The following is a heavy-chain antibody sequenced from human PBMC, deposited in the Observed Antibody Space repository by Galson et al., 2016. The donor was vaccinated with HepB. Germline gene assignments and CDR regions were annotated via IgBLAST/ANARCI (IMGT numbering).Heavy chain of an antibody. CDR3: ARSIYQSGSYYDAFDF. D-gene: IGHD5-12*01. J-gene: IGHJ3*01. CDR1: GYTFIDCY. CDR2: INPHSGGT. Sequence: SVKVSCKASGYTFIDCYLHWVRQAPGRGLEWLGWINPHSGGTHYAQRFQSWVTMTRDTSISTAYVEVSRLTSDDTAVYFCARSIYQSGSYYDAFDFWGQGTTVTVSS. V-gene: IGHV1-2*04.